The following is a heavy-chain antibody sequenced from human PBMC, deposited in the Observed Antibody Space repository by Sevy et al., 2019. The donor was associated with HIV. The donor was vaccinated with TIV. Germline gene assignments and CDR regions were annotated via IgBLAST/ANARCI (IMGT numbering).Heavy chain of an antibody. D-gene: IGHD3-10*01. CDR3: AREGMVRGVISSFDY. Sequence: GGSLRLSCAASGFTFSSYSMNWVRQAPGKGLERVSSISSSSSYIYYADSVKGRFTISRDNAKNSLYLQMNSLRAEDTAVYYCAREGMVRGVISSFDYWGQGTLVTVSS. J-gene: IGHJ4*02. CDR2: ISSSSSYI. V-gene: IGHV3-21*01. CDR1: GFTFSSYS.